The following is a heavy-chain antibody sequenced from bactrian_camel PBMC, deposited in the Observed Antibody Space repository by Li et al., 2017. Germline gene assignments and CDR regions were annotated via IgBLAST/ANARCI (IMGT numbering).Heavy chain of an antibody. D-gene: IGHD1*01. Sequence: HVQLVESGGGSVQAGGSLRLSCAASGDAVNSYCMTWFRQAPGKEREGVAAIDSDGSTTYADSVKGRFTISKDNAENTLYLQMNSLKPEDTAVYYCAADRPSFGLLSGLWSARFNYWGQGTQVTVS. CDR1: GDAVNSYC. CDR2: IDSDGST. CDR3: AADRPSFGLLSGLWSARFNY. V-gene: IGHV3S26*01. J-gene: IGHJ4*01.